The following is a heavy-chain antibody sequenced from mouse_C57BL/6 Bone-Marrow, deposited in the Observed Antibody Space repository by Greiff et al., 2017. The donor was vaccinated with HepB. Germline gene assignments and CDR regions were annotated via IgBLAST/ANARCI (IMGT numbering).Heavy chain of an antibody. V-gene: IGHV14-1*01. CDR3: TITTVVAPYFDY. CDR2: IDPEDGDT. D-gene: IGHD1-1*01. Sequence: VHVKQSGAELVRPGASVKLSCTASGFNIKDYYMHWVKQRPEQGLEWIGRIDPEDGDTEYAPKFQGKATMTADTSSNTAYLQLSSLTSEDTAVYYCTITTVVAPYFDYWGQGTTLTVSS. J-gene: IGHJ2*01. CDR1: GFNIKDYY.